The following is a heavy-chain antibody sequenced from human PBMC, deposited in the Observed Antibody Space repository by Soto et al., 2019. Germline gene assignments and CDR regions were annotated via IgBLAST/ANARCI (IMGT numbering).Heavy chain of an antibody. Sequence: EVQLLESGGGLVQPGGSLRLSCAASGFTFSSYAMSWVRQAPGKGLEWVSDISGSGGSTYYADSVKGRFTISRDNSKNTLYLQMNSLRAEDTAVYYCAKYMAVAGPGNLYAFDIWGQGTMVTVSS. D-gene: IGHD6-19*01. CDR3: AKYMAVAGPGNLYAFDI. CDR2: ISGSGGST. CDR1: GFTFSSYA. J-gene: IGHJ3*02. V-gene: IGHV3-23*01.